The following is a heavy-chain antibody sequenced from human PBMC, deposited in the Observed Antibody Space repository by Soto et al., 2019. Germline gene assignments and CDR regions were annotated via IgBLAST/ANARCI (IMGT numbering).Heavy chain of an antibody. J-gene: IGHJ3*02. Sequence: VASVKVSCKASGYTFTDYYMHLVRQAPGQGLEWMGWINPKTGGTNHAQTFQGRVTMTRDTSINTAYMELSRLRSDDTAVYYCASGLLITFGGVLDAFDIWGQGTMVTVSS. D-gene: IGHD3-16*01. V-gene: IGHV1-2*02. CDR2: INPKTGGT. CDR1: GYTFTDYY. CDR3: ASGLLITFGGVLDAFDI.